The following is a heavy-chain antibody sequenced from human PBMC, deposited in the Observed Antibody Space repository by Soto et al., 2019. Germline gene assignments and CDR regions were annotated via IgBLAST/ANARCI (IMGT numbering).Heavy chain of an antibody. V-gene: IGHV4-59*11. CDR3: ARLPWAGYGGGFDP. CDR2: IYYSGST. CDR1: GGPISSHY. D-gene: IGHD4-17*01. J-gene: IGHJ5*02. Sequence: SEILSFTCTLCGGPISSHYWSWIRQPPGKGLEWIGNIYYSGSTNYNPSLKSRVTISVDTCKNQCSLKLSSVTAADTAVYYCARLPWAGYGGGFDPWSQGTLVRVSS.